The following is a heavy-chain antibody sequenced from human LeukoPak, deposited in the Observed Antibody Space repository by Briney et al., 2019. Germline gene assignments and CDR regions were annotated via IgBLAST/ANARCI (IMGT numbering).Heavy chain of an antibody. J-gene: IGHJ4*02. CDR2: IYHSGST. V-gene: IGHV4-38-2*02. D-gene: IGHD4-17*01. CDR1: GYSISSGYY. CDR3: ARDYGDYKYYFDY. Sequence: SETLSLTCAVSGYSISSGYYWGWIRQPPGKGLEWIGCIYHSGSTYYNPSLKSRVTISVDTSKNQFSLKLSSVTAADTAVYYCARDYGDYKYYFDYWGQGTLVTVSS.